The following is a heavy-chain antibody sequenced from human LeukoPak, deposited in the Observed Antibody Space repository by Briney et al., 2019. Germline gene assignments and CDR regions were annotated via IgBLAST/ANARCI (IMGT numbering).Heavy chain of an antibody. CDR1: GITLSNYG. CDR3: AKRGVVIRVILVGFHKEAYYFDS. CDR2: LSDSGRNT. V-gene: IGHV3-23*01. Sequence: GGSLRPSCAVSGITLSNYGMSWVRQAPGKGLEWVAGLSDSGRNTNYADSVKGRFTISRDNPKNTLYLQINSLRAEDTAVYFCAKRGVVIRVILVGFHKEAYYFDSWGQGALVTVSS. J-gene: IGHJ4*02. D-gene: IGHD3-22*01.